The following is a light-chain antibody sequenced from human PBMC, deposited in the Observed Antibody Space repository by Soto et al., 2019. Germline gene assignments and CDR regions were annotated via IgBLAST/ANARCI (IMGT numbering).Light chain of an antibody. CDR2: DAS. J-gene: IGKJ5*01. Sequence: EIVLTQSPATLSLSPGERATLSCRASQSVSSHLAWFQQRPGQAPRLLIYDASNRATGIPARFSGSGSGTDFTLTIRSLDPEDFAVYYCQQRSNSINFGQGTRLEIK. CDR3: QQRSNSIN. V-gene: IGKV3-11*01. CDR1: QSVSSH.